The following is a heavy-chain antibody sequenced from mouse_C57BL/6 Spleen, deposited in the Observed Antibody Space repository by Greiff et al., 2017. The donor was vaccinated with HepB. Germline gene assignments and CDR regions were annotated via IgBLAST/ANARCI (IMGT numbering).Heavy chain of an antibody. D-gene: IGHD1-1*01. J-gene: IGHJ2*01. CDR3: ASSTTVVATEY. CDR1: GYAFSSSW. V-gene: IGHV1-82*01. Sequence: QVQLQQSGPELVKPGASVKISCKASGYAFSSSWMNWVKQRPGKGLEWIGRIYPGDGDTNYNGKFKGKATLTADKSSSTAYMQLSSLTSEDSAVYFCASSTTVVATEYWGQGTTLTVSS. CDR2: IYPGDGDT.